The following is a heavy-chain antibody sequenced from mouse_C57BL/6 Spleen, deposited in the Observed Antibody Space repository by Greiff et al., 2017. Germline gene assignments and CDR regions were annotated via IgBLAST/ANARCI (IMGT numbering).Heavy chain of an antibody. Sequence: EVQLQQSGPELVKPGASVKIPCKASGYTFTDYNMDWVKQSHGKSLEWIGDINPNNGGTIYNQKFKGKATLTVDKSSSTAYMELRSMTSEDTAVYYCARLTMVPWYFDVWGTGTTVTVSS. CDR3: ARLTMVPWYFDV. CDR1: GYTFTDYN. CDR2: INPNNGGT. D-gene: IGHD2-2*01. V-gene: IGHV1-18*01. J-gene: IGHJ1*03.